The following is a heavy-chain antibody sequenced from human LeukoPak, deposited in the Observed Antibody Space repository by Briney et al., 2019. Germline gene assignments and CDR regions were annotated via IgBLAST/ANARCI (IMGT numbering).Heavy chain of an antibody. CDR2: IYHSGST. Sequence: SETLSLTCAVSGGSISGGGYSWSWIRQPPGKGLEWIGYIYHSGSTYYNPSLKSRVTISVDTSKNQFSLKLSSVTAADTAVYYCARDPAAVAGGQYYYYGMDVWGQGTTVTVSS. D-gene: IGHD6-19*01. V-gene: IGHV4-30-2*01. CDR3: ARDPAAVAGGQYYYYGMDV. CDR1: GGSISGGGYS. J-gene: IGHJ6*02.